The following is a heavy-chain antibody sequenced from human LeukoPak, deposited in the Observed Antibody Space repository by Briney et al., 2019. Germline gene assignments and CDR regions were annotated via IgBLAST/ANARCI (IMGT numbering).Heavy chain of an antibody. D-gene: IGHD6-13*01. CDR2: ISGSGDTT. V-gene: IGHV3-23*01. Sequence: PGGSLRLSCAGFGFTFSSYAMTWVRQAPGKGLEWVSVISGSGDTTHYADSVKGRITISRDNSKNTLYLQMNGLRAEDTAVYYCAKSAPYSSLPSLVFDVWGQGTMVTVSS. CDR3: AKSAPYSSLPSLVFDV. J-gene: IGHJ3*01. CDR1: GFTFSSYA.